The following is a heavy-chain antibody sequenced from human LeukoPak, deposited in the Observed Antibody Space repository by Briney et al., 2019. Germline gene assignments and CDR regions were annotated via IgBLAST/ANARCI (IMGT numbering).Heavy chain of an antibody. V-gene: IGHV3-7*03. CDR2: IKEDGTES. CDR3: AKEGRSLQTY. J-gene: IGHJ4*02. CDR1: GFMFSSNW. D-gene: IGHD5-24*01. Sequence: GGSLRLSCAASGFMFSSNWMSWVRLAPGKGLEWVANIKEDGTESYYVDSVKGRFTISRDNAKNSLYLQMNSLRVEDTAVYYCAKEGRSLQTYWGQGTLVTVSS.